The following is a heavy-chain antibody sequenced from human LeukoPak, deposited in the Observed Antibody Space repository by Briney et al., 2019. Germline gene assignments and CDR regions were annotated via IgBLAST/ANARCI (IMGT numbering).Heavy chain of an antibody. Sequence: SVKVSCKASGGTFSSYAISWVRQAPGQGFEWMGRIIPILGIANYAQKFQGRVTITADKSTSTAYMELSSLRSEDTAVYYCARDRVDDSQHLYYFDYWGQGTLVTVSP. CDR1: GGTFSSYA. V-gene: IGHV1-69*04. CDR3: ARDRVDDSQHLYYFDY. J-gene: IGHJ4*02. CDR2: IIPILGIA. D-gene: IGHD6-13*01.